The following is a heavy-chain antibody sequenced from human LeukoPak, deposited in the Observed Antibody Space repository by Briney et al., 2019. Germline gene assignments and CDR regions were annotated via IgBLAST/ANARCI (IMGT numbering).Heavy chain of an antibody. Sequence: ASVKVSCKASGFTFSDYYIHWVRQAPGLGLEWMGWINPNSGATKYAQRFQGRVTVTRDTSITTVYMELTSLRSDDTAVYYCARVRGHTSSWYGGDFDFWGQGTLVTVSS. J-gene: IGHJ4*02. CDR2: INPNSGAT. CDR1: GFTFSDYY. V-gene: IGHV1-2*02. CDR3: ARVRGHTSSWYGGDFDF. D-gene: IGHD6-13*01.